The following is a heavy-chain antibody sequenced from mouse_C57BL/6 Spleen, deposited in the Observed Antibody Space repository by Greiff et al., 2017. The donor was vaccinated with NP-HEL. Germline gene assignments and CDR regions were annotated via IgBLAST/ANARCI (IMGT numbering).Heavy chain of an antibody. Sequence: EVKLMESGGGLVQPGGSLSLSCAASGFTFTDYYMSWVRQPPGKALEWLGFIRNKANGYTTEYSASVKGRFTISRENSQSILYLQMNALRAEDSATYYCARSSTGTGFAYWGQGTLVTVSA. J-gene: IGHJ3*01. V-gene: IGHV7-3*01. CDR3: ARSSTGTGFAY. D-gene: IGHD4-1*02. CDR1: GFTFTDYY. CDR2: IRNKANGYTT.